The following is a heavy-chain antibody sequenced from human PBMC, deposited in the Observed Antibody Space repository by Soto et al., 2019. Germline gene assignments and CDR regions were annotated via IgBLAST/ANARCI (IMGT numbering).Heavy chain of an antibody. CDR1: GFTFSSYA. Sequence: EVQLLESGGALVQPGGSLRLSCAASGFTFSSYAMSWVRQAPGKGLEWVSAISGSGGSTYYADSVKGRFTISRDNSKKTMYLQMNRVRAEDTAVYYCAKDRWADTVVVVAQLDYWGQGTLVTVSS. D-gene: IGHD2-15*01. CDR3: AKDRWADTVVVVAQLDY. CDR2: ISGSGGST. V-gene: IGHV3-23*01. J-gene: IGHJ4*02.